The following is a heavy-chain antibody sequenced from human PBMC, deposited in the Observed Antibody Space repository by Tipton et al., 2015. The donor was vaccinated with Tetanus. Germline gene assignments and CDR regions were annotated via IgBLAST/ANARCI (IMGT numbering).Heavy chain of an antibody. CDR1: GGSINNYY. V-gene: IGHV4-59*08. D-gene: IGHD3-9*01. Sequence: TLSLTCTVSGGSINNYYWSWIRQPPGKGLEWIGYISYSGSTNSNPSLKSRVTISVDASKNQFSLELTSVTAADTAVYYCARHAGAGVTIWGTDYWGQGTLVTVSS. CDR3: ARHAGAGVTIWGTDY. J-gene: IGHJ4*02. CDR2: ISYSGST.